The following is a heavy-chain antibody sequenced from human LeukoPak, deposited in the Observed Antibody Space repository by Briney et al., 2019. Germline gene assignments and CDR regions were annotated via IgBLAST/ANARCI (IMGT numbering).Heavy chain of an antibody. D-gene: IGHD2/OR15-2a*01. J-gene: IGHJ4*02. CDR3: AKDLGVYGERYFDY. CDR2: ISWSSGII. Sequence: PGRSLRLSCAASGFTFDEYAIPWVRQAPGKGLEWVSGISWSSGIIGYADSVRGRFTISRDNAENSLYLQMNSLRPEDTALYYCAKDLGVYGERYFDYWGQGTLVTVSS. V-gene: IGHV3-9*01. CDR1: GFTFDEYA.